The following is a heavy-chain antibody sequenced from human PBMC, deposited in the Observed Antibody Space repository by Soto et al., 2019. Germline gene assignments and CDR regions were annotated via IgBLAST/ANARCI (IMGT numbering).Heavy chain of an antibody. J-gene: IGHJ6*02. CDR1: CYTFTSYG. Sequence: AAVQVCCKASCYTFTSYGISWVRQAPGQGLEWMGWISAYNGNTNYAQKLQGRVTMTTDTSTSTAYMELRSLRSDDTAVYYCARDIGGVVVVPAASDYYYYGMDVWGQGTTVTVSS. CDR2: ISAYNGNT. V-gene: IGHV1-18*04. CDR3: ARDIGGVVVVPAASDYYYYGMDV. D-gene: IGHD2-2*01.